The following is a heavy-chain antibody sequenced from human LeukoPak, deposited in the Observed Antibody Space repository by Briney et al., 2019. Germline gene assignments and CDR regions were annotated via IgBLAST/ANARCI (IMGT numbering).Heavy chain of an antibody. CDR2: ISGSSSST. V-gene: IGHV3-23*01. J-gene: IGHJ4*02. CDR3: AKETYDILTDYSSDYFDY. D-gene: IGHD3-9*01. Sequence: GGSLRLSCAASGFTFSSYAMSWVRQAPGKGLEWDSAISGSSSSTYYADSVKGRFTISRDNSKNTLYLQMNSLRAEDTALYYCAKETYDILTDYSSDYFDYWGQGILVAVSS. CDR1: GFTFSSYA.